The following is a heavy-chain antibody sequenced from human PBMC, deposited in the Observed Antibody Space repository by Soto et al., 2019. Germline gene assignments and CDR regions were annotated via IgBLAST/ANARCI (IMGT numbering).Heavy chain of an antibody. CDR1: GFSFSIYA. D-gene: IGHD2-21*01. J-gene: IGHJ4*02. CDR2: FSGGRDTT. V-gene: IGHV3-23*01. CDR3: AKATSATCTGSICYSFDY. Sequence: VGSLRLSCAASGFSFSIYAMSWVRQAPGQRLEWVATFSGGRDTTWHADSVKGRFTVSRDSSKNTLSLQMNSLRPEDTALYYCAKATSATCTGSICYSFDYWGQGTLVTAPQ.